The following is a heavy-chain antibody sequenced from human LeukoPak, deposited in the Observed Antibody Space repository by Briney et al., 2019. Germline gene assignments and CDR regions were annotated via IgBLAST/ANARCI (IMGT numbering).Heavy chain of an antibody. D-gene: IGHD3-22*01. Sequence: ASVKVSCKASGYTFTGYYMHWVRQAPGQGLEWMGWINPNSGGTNYAQKFQGRVTMTRGTSISTAYMELSRLRSDDTAVYYCARDYYDSSGYPGPYYYYMDVWGKGTTVTISS. CDR2: INPNSGGT. CDR3: ARDYYDSSGYPGPYYYYMDV. V-gene: IGHV1-2*02. CDR1: GYTFTGYY. J-gene: IGHJ6*03.